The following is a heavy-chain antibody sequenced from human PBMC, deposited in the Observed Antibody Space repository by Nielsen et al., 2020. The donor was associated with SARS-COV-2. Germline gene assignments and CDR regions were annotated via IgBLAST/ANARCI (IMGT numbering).Heavy chain of an antibody. D-gene: IGHD3-9*01. J-gene: IGHJ4*02. CDR3: ARARLYYDILTGYQNGEFFDY. CDR2: IYNTGRI. V-gene: IGHV4-30-4*01. Sequence: WIRQPPGKGLEWIGNIYNTGRIYYNPSLQSRVTISVDTSKNQFSLKLGSVTAADTAVYYCARARLYYDILTGYQNGEFFDYWGQGTLVTVSS.